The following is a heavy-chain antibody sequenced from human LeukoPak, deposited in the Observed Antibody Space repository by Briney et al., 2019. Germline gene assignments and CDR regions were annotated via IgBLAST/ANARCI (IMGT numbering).Heavy chain of an antibody. D-gene: IGHD3-3*01. CDR3: ARGLKRLRFLEWLPNIYFDY. V-gene: IGHV3-74*01. CDR2: INSDGSST. J-gene: IGHJ4*02. CDR1: GFTFSSYW. Sequence: GGSLRLSCAASGFTFSSYWMHWVRHAPGKGLVWVSRINSDGSSTSYADSVKGRFTISRDNAKNTLYLQMNSLRAEDTAVYYCARGLKRLRFLEWLPNIYFDYWGQGTLVTVSS.